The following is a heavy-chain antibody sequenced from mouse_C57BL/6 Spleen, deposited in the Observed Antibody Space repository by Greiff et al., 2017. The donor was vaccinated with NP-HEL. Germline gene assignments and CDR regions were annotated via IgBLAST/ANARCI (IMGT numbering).Heavy chain of an antibody. V-gene: IGHV1-26*01. D-gene: IGHD2-1*01. CDR3: SRLSYGNFLDD. J-gene: IGHJ2*01. CDR2: INPNNGGT. Sequence: VQLQQSGPELVKPGASVKISCKASGYTFTDYYMNWVKQSHGKSLEWIGDINPNNGGTSYNQKFKGKATLTVDKSSSTAYMELRSLTSEDSAVYYCSRLSYGNFLDDWGQGTTLTVSS. CDR1: GYTFTDYY.